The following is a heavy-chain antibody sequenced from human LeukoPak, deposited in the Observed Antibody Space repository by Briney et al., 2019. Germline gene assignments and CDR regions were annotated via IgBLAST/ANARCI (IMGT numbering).Heavy chain of an antibody. CDR1: GYTFTSYY. CDR2: INPSGGST. Sequence: ASVKVSCKASGYTFTSYYMLWVPQAPGQGLEWMGIINPSGGSTSYAQKFQGRVTMTRDTSTSTVYMELSSLRSEDTAVYYCARVSSAYSETSYWGQGTLVTVSS. D-gene: IGHD3-22*01. V-gene: IGHV1-46*01. J-gene: IGHJ4*02. CDR3: ARVSSAYSETSY.